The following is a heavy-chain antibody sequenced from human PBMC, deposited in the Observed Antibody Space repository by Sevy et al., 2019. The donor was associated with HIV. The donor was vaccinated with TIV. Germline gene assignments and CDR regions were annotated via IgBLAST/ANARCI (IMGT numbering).Heavy chain of an antibody. CDR3: ARSNWVTATNGFSKSYYFDY. V-gene: IGHV4-4*07. CDR1: GDSFSSYF. CDR2: INTSGST. Sequence: SETLSLTCTVSGDSFSSYFWAWIQQPAGKVLEWIGRINTSGSTNYNPSLKSRVTMSVDTSKSQFSLKVTSLTAADTSIYFCARSNWVTATNGFSKSYYFDYWGQGSLVTVSS. J-gene: IGHJ4*02. D-gene: IGHD7-27*01.